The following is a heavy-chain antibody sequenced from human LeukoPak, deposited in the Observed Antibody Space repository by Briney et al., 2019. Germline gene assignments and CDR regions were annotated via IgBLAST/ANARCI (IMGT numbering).Heavy chain of an antibody. D-gene: IGHD1-14*01. CDR2: ISGSGGST. CDR1: GFTFSSYA. Sequence: GGSLRLSCAASGFTFSSYAMSWVRQAPGKGLEWVSAISGSGGSTYYADSVNGRVTISRDNSKNTLYLQMNRLRAEDTAVYYCAKLRGFHYYYGMDVWGQGTTVTVSS. CDR3: AKLRGFHYYYGMDV. V-gene: IGHV3-23*01. J-gene: IGHJ6*02.